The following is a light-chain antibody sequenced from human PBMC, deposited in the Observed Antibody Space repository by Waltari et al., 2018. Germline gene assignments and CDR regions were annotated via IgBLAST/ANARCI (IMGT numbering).Light chain of an antibody. Sequence: DIQMTQSQSSVSASVGDRITITSRASQGIATPVAWYQQKPGKAPNILISAASILESGVPSRFSGSGSGTDFTLTITSLQPEDFATYYCLQAFSFPLTFGGGTQVEVK. J-gene: IGKJ4*01. CDR2: AAS. CDR1: QGIATP. CDR3: LQAFSFPLT. V-gene: IGKV1-12*01.